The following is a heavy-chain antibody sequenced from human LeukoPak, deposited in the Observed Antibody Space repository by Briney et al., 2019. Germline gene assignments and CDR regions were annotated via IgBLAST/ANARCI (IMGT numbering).Heavy chain of an antibody. V-gene: IGHV1-8*01. CDR1: GYTFTNYD. Sequence: ASVKVSFKASGYTFTNYDINWVRRATGQGLEWMGWMNTSSGNTGYAQKFQGRVTMTWSNSISTAYMELSSLRSEDTAMYYCTRAWSGGSDAFDIWGQGTMVTVSS. CDR2: MNTSSGNT. D-gene: IGHD3-3*01. CDR3: TRAWSGGSDAFDI. J-gene: IGHJ3*02.